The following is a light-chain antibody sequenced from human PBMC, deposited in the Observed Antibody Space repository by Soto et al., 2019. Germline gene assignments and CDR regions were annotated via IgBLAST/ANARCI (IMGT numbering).Light chain of an antibody. Sequence: QSALTQPASVSGSPGQSITISCTGTRSDVGSYNRVSWYQQHPGKAPKLMIYEGSKRPSGVSNRFSGSKSGNTASLTISGLEAEDEADYYCCSYAGSSTSVVFGGGTKLTVL. V-gene: IGLV2-23*01. CDR3: CSYAGSSTSVV. CDR1: RSDVGSYNR. J-gene: IGLJ2*01. CDR2: EGS.